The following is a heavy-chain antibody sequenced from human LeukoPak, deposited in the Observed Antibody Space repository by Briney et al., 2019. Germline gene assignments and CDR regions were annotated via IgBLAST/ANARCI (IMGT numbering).Heavy chain of an antibody. D-gene: IGHD6-13*01. Sequence: SETLSLTCTVSGGSVSSTHYWGWIRQPPGKGLEWIGSIYYGGSTYYNASLRSRVTTSVDTSKNQFSLKLSSVTAADTAVYYCASYSSSWRTFDYWGQGTLVTVSS. CDR1: GGSVSSTHY. CDR3: ASYSSSWRTFDY. V-gene: IGHV4-39*07. J-gene: IGHJ4*02. CDR2: IYYGGST.